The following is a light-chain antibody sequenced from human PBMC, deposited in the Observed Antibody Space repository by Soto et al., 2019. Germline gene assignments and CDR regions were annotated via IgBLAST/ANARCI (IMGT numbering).Light chain of an antibody. Sequence: AIQLTQSPSSLSASVGDRVTITCRASQSISSALAWYQQKPGKAPKLLIYEASSLESGVPSRFSASGSGTVLTLTISSLQPDHFATYYCQQFNSYPLTFGGGTKVEIK. CDR1: QSISSA. V-gene: IGKV1-13*02. J-gene: IGKJ4*01. CDR2: EAS. CDR3: QQFNSYPLT.